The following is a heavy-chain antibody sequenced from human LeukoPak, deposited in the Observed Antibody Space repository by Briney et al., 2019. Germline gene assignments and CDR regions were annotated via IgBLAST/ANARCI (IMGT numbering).Heavy chain of an antibody. J-gene: IGHJ4*02. D-gene: IGHD4-23*01. CDR1: GFTFSSYS. CDR2: IGSSSSYI. CDR3: ARDYGGNLDY. V-gene: IGHV3-21*01. Sequence: GGSLRLSCAASGFTFSSYSMNWVRQAPGKGLEWVSSIGSSSSYIYYADSVKGRFTISRDNAKNSLYLQMNSLRAEDTAVYYCARDYGGNLDYWGQGTLVTVSS.